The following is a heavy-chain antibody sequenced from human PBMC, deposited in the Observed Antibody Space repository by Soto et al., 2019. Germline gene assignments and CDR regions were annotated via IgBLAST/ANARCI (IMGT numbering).Heavy chain of an antibody. J-gene: IGHJ6*02. CDR1: GFTFSSYA. V-gene: IGHV3-30-3*01. CDR3: ARERSDITILANYYYGMDV. Sequence: PWGSLILSCAASGFTFSSYAMHWVRQAPGKGLEWVAVISYDGSNKYYADSVKGRFTISRDNSKNTLYLQMNSLRAEDTAVYYCARERSDITILANYYYGMDVWGQGTTVTVSS. D-gene: IGHD3-3*01. CDR2: ISYDGSNK.